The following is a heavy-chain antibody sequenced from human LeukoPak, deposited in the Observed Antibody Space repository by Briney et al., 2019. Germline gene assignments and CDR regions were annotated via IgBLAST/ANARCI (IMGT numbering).Heavy chain of an antibody. V-gene: IGHV3-30*18. J-gene: IGHJ4*02. CDR1: GFTFSTYG. Sequence: GGSLRLSCAASGFTFSTYGMHWVRQAPGKGLEWVAVVGNDGDIKYYADSVKGRFTISRDNSKNTLYLQTNSLRVEDTAVYYCAKELAPYRSGWYWIHWGQGTLVTVSS. CDR3: AKELAPYRSGWYWIH. CDR2: VGNDGDIK. D-gene: IGHD6-19*01.